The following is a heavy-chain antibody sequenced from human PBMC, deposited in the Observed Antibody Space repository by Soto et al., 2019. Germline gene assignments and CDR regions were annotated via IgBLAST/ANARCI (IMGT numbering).Heavy chain of an antibody. CDR1: GGSMSSSPYS. CDR3: AHFYASGHN. J-gene: IGHJ4*02. CDR2: SQYSGGT. D-gene: IGHD3-10*01. Sequence: QLQLQESGPGLVRPSDTLCLSCAVCGGSMSSSPYSWAWIRQSPGKGLEYIGSSQYSGGTYYNPSLTSRVTISVDTSENQFSLKMTSVTAADTSVYYCAHFYASGHNWGRGTLVIVSS. V-gene: IGHV4-39*01.